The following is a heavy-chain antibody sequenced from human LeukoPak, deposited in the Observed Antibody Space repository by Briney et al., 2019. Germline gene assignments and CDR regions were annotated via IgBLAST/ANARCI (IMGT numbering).Heavy chain of an antibody. D-gene: IGHD2-2*01. Sequence: SETLSLTCTVSGYSISSGYYWGWIRQPPGKGLEWIGSIYHSGSTYYNPSFKSRVTISVDTSKNQFSLKLSSVTAADTAVYYCARHALRCSSTSCYWDWFDPWGQGTLVTVSS. CDR2: IYHSGST. J-gene: IGHJ5*02. V-gene: IGHV4-38-2*02. CDR1: GYSISSGYY. CDR3: ARHALRCSSTSCYWDWFDP.